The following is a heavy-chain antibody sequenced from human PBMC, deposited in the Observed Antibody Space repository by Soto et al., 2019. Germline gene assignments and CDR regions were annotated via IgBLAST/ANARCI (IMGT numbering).Heavy chain of an antibody. CDR1: GFTFSNAW. J-gene: IGHJ4*02. CDR2: IKSKTDGGTT. V-gene: IGHV3-15*01. D-gene: IGHD3-9*01. CDR3: TTGTSSHLTRDY. Sequence: GGSLRLSCAASGFTFSNAWMSWVRQAPGKGLEWVGRIKSKTDGGTTDYAAPVKGRFTISRDDSKNTLYLQMNSLKTEDTAVYYCTTGTSSHLTRDYWGQGTLVTVSS.